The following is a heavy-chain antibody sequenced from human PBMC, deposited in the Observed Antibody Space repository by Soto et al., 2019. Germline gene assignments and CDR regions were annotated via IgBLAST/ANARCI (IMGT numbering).Heavy chain of an antibody. CDR3: ARDQLYYNDISGRPLNAFDV. CDR1: GIPVSSNY. V-gene: IGHV3-53*01. CDR2: LHSGGDT. D-gene: IGHD3-22*01. Sequence: PGGSLRLSCVASGIPVSSNYMTWVRQAPGKGLEWVSVLHSGGDTYYADSVKGRFTISRDNFKSALYLEMNSPRVEDTAVYYCARDQLYYNDISGRPLNAFDVWGQGTMVTVSS. J-gene: IGHJ3*01.